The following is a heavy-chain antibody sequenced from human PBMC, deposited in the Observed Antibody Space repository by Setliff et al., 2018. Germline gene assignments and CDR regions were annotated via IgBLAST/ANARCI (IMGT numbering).Heavy chain of an antibody. V-gene: IGHV1-3*01. CDR2: INAGNGNT. Sequence: ASVKVSCKASGYTFTSYAMHWVRQAPGQRLGWMGWINAGNGNTKYSQKFQGRVTITRDTSASTAYMELSSLRSEDTAVYYCAKDLRSSPRVIDAFDIWGQGTMVTVSS. D-gene: IGHD2-2*01. J-gene: IGHJ3*02. CDR1: GYTFTSYA. CDR3: AKDLRSSPRVIDAFDI.